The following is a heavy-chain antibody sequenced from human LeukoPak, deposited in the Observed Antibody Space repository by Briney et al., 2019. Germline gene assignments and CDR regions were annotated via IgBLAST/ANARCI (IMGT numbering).Heavy chain of an antibody. J-gene: IGHJ6*03. D-gene: IGHD6-13*01. CDR1: GYTFTSYD. Sequence: GASVKVSCKASGYTFTSYDINWVRQATGQGLEWVGWMNPNSGNTGYAQKFQGRVTMTRNTSISTAYMELSSLRSEDTAVYYCARGGGAADLPMDTKGKYYYYYYMDVWGKGTTVTISS. V-gene: IGHV1-8*01. CDR2: MNPNSGNT. CDR3: ARGGGAADLPMDTKGKYYYYYYMDV.